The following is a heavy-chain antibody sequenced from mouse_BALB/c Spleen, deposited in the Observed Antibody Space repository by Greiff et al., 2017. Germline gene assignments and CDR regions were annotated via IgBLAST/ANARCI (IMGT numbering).Heavy chain of an antibody. J-gene: IGHJ1*01. CDR1: GFTFTDYY. CDR2: IRNSANGYTP. Sequence: EVKFVESGGGLVQPGGSLRLSCATSGFTFTDYYMSWVRPPPGNALEWLGFIRNSANGYTPEYCACVKGRFTISRDNSQSILYLQMNTLSAEDRATYYCARGQSHFYDCRYFDVWGAGTTVTVSA. V-gene: IGHV7-3*02. CDR3: ARGQSHFYDCRYFDV. D-gene: IGHD2-12*01.